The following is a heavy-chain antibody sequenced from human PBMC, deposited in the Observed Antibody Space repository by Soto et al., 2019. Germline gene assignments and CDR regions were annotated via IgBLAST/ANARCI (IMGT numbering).Heavy chain of an antibody. CDR2: TSVYNGNT. CDR1: GYTFTSYG. Sequence: QVQLVQSGAEVKKPGASVKVSCKSSGYTFTSYGISWVRQAPGQGLEWMGWTSVYNGNTNYAQKFQGRVTMTTDTSTSTAYMELRSLRSDDTAVYFGARGRYYYDSSAYYDFDYWGQGALVTVSS. D-gene: IGHD3-22*01. CDR3: ARGRYYYDSSAYYDFDY. J-gene: IGHJ4*02. V-gene: IGHV1-18*01.